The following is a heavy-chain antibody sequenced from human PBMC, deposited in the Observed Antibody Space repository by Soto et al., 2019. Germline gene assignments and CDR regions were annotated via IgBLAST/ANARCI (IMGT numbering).Heavy chain of an antibody. CDR2: IFSDGST. CDR3: ARDPFQVFGC. CDR1: GFTVSNNY. Sequence: EVQVVESGGGLVQPGGSLRLSCAASGFTVSNNYMSWVRQAPGKGLEWISVIFSDGSTYYADSVKGRFTISRDNSENTLYLQINSLKAEDTAVYYCARDPFQVFGCWGQGTLVTVSS. J-gene: IGHJ4*02. V-gene: IGHV3-66*01.